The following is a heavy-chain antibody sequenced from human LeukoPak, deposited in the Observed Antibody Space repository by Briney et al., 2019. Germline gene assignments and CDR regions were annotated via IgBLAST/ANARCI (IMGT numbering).Heavy chain of an antibody. CDR3: ARDGGVMYDSGGDAFDI. J-gene: IGHJ3*02. D-gene: IGHD3-22*01. Sequence: SETLSLTCTVSGGSISNSSYYWGWIRQPPGKGLEWIGAIYYSGSTYYNPSLQSRVTISVDTSKNQFSLRLTSVTAADTAVYYCARDGGVMYDSGGDAFDIWGQGTMVTVSS. CDR1: GGSISNSSYY. V-gene: IGHV4-39*02. CDR2: IYYSGST.